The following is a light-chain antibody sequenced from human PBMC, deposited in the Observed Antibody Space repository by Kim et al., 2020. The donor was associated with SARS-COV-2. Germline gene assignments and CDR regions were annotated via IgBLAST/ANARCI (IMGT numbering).Light chain of an antibody. Sequence: SYELTQPPSVSVSPGQTASVTCSGDKLGDKYVCWYQQQPGQSPVLVIYQDTKRPSGIPERFSGSNSGNTATLTISGTQAMVAADYYCQAWVSSTHLVFGG. V-gene: IGLV3-1*01. CDR1: KLGDKY. CDR3: QAWVSSTHLV. J-gene: IGLJ2*01. CDR2: QDT.